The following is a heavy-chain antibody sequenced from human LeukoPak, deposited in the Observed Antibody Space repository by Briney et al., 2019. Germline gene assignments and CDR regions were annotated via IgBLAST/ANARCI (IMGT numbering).Heavy chain of an antibody. CDR1: GFTFSTYA. D-gene: IGHD2-15*01. V-gene: IGHV3-64*01. CDR3: ARYCSGVSCYSGYDY. Sequence: GGSLRLSCAASGFTFSTYAMHWIRQTPGKGLEYVSAISTNGGGTYYANSVKGRFTISRDNSKNTLYLQMGSLRAEDMAVYYCARYCSGVSCYSGYDYWGQGTLVTVSS. J-gene: IGHJ4*02. CDR2: ISTNGGGT.